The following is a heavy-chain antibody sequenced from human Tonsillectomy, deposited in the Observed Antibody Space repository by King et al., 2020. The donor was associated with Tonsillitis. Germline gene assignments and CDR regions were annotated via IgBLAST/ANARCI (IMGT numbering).Heavy chain of an antibody. CDR1: GYTFTRYD. J-gene: IGHJ3*02. V-gene: IGHV1-8*03. CDR2: MNPNSDNT. Sequence: VQLVESGAEVKKPGASVKVSCKPSGYTFTRYDINWVRQATGQGLEWMGWMNPNSDNTGYAQKLQGRVTITRKPSISTAYMELSSLRSEDTAGYYCARGLTPSGTYSGYDVPLGAFDIWGQGTMVTVSS. CDR3: ARGLTPSGTYSGYDVPLGAFDI. D-gene: IGHD5-12*01.